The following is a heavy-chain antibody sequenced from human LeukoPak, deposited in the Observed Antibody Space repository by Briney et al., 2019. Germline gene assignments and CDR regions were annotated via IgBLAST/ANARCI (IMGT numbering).Heavy chain of an antibody. CDR3: ASLLDAFYI. Sequence: GRCLRLSCAASVFTFSNYAMSCARQAPGKGLECGAAIWYDGSNIYYADSLKGRFTISRYNSRNTLYLEVNNLRAEDTAVYYCASLLDAFYIWGQGTMVTV. D-gene: IGHD3-10*01. V-gene: IGHV3-33*08. CDR1: VFTFSNYA. J-gene: IGHJ3*02. CDR2: IWYDGSNI.